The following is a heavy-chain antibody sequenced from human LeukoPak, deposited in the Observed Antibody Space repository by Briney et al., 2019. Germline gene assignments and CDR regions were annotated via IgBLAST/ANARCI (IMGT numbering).Heavy chain of an antibody. Sequence: SETLSLTCTVPGDSINSYHWSWLRQPPGSKLEWIGYFYYSGVTNYNPSLKSRVTISVDTSKNQFSLKLSFVTAADTAVYYCARGRSFRLGELSDYWGQGTLVTVSS. D-gene: IGHD3-16*02. J-gene: IGHJ4*02. CDR1: GDSINSYH. CDR3: ARGRSFRLGELSDY. V-gene: IGHV4-59*08. CDR2: FYYSGVT.